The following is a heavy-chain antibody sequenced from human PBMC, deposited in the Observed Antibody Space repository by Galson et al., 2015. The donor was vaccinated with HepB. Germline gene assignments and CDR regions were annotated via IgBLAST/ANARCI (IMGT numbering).Heavy chain of an antibody. Sequence: SLRLSCAASGFTFSSYNMNWVRQAPGKGLEWVSSITTGSDYVYYADSVKGRFIISRENAKNSLYLQMNSLRADDTALYYCARDWGKAVAGTWWFDPWGQGTLVTVSS. CDR2: ITTGSDYV. V-gene: IGHV3-21*06. D-gene: IGHD6-19*01. CDR3: ARDWGKAVAGTWWFDP. J-gene: IGHJ5*02. CDR1: GFTFSSYN.